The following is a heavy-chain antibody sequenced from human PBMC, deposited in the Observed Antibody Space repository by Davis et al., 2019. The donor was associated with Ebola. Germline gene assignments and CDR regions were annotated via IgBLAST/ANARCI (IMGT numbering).Heavy chain of an antibody. CDR3: ARSGLSFGVVKYHYGIDA. V-gene: IGHV3-30-3*01. Sequence: SLILPRLAPGFPHSGYAMHWVSHAPGQGLGRVAAVSYDGTNKYYADSVKGRFTISGDNSKNTLYLQMNSLRAEDTAVYYCARSGLSFGVVKYHYGIDAWGKGTTVTVPS. J-gene: IGHJ6*04. D-gene: IGHD3-3*01. CDR1: GFPHSGYA. CDR2: VSYDGTNK.